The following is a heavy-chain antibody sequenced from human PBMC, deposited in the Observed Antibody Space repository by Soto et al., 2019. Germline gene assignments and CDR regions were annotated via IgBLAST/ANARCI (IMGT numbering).Heavy chain of an antibody. CDR1: GYSFTSWC. CDR2: IYPGDSDT. D-gene: IGHD3-10*01. Sequence: PGEALNISCEGSGYSFTSWCIGWVRQMPGKGLEWMGIIYPGDSDTRYSPSFQGQVTISADKSISTAYLQWSSLKASDTAMYYCARRRTSGYYYGMDVWGQGTTVTVSS. CDR3: ARRRTSGYYYGMDV. V-gene: IGHV5-51*01. J-gene: IGHJ6*02.